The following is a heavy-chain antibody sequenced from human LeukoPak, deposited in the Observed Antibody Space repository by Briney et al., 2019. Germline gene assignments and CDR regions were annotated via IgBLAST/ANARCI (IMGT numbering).Heavy chain of an antibody. V-gene: IGHV1-2*02. CDR3: ARDGYSGRFDP. CDR1: GYTFTNYY. J-gene: IGHJ5*02. Sequence: ASVKVSCKASGYTFTNYYMHWVRQAPGQGLEWMGWINPNSGGTNFAQKFQGRVTMTRDTSITTAYMELSRLRSDDTAVYYCARDGYSGRFDPWGQGTLVTVSS. D-gene: IGHD5-12*01. CDR2: INPNSGGT.